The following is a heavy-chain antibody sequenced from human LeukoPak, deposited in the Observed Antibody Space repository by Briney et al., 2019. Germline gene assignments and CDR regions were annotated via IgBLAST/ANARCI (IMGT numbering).Heavy chain of an antibody. CDR1: GFTFSSYG. V-gene: IGHV3-7*01. J-gene: IGHJ4*02. Sequence: GRSLRLSYAASGFTFSSYGMHWVRQAPGKGLEWVANINQAGSDKYYVDSVKGRFTISRDNAKNSVYLQMNNLRAEDTGVYYCGRGDPDYWGQGTLVTVSS. CDR2: INQAGSDK. CDR3: GRGDPDY.